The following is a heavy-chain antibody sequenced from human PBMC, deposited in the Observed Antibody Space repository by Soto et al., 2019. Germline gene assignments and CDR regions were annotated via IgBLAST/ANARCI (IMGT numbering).Heavy chain of an antibody. J-gene: IGHJ4*02. V-gene: IGHV3-23*01. CDR1: GFTFSSYT. CDR2: INSGGRT. CDR3: AKDLRPDGVWDFDY. D-gene: IGHD4-17*01. Sequence: EVQLLASGGGLVQPGGSLRLSCAASGFTFSSYTMNWVRQAPGKGLEWVSGINSGGRTYYADSVKGRFTISRDDSKNTLYLQIISLRAEDTAVYYCAKDLRPDGVWDFDYWGQGTLVTVSS.